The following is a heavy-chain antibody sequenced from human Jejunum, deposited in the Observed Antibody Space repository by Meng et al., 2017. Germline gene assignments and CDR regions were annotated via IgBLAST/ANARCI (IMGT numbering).Heavy chain of an antibody. CDR3: ARDSETYPTYFDY. CDR2: ISDSGTT. V-gene: IGHV4-61*03. J-gene: IGHJ4*02. Sequence: QVPLQESGPGLVRPSETLSLTCTVSGGSVSSGFYFWSWIRQSPGKGLEWIGYISDSGTTNYNPSLKSRVTMSVDTSKNHFSLKLTSVTAADTAVYFCARDSETYPTYFDYWGQGTLVTVSS. CDR1: GGSVSSGFYF. D-gene: IGHD5-24*01.